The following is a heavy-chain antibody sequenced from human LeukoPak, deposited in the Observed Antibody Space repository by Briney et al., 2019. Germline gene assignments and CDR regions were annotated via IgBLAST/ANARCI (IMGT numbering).Heavy chain of an antibody. Sequence: SETLSLTCAVYGGSFSGYYWSWIRQPPWKGLEWIGEINHSGSTNYNPSLKSRVTISVDTSKNQFSLKLSSVTAAGTAVYYCARGGKVNAYYYYGMAVWGKGTTVTVSS. J-gene: IGHJ6*04. D-gene: IGHD3-22*01. CDR2: INHSGST. V-gene: IGHV4-34*01. CDR1: GGSFSGYY. CDR3: ARGGKVNAYYYYGMAV.